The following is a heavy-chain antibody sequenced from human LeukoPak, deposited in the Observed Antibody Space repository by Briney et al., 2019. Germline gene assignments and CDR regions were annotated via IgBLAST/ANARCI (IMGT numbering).Heavy chain of an antibody. D-gene: IGHD4-17*01. CDR2: IYYSGST. CDR3: ARSTVTAAPLFY. J-gene: IGHJ4*02. V-gene: IGHV4-59*01. Sequence: SETLSLTCTVSGGSISGYHWSRIRRPPGKGLEWIGNIYYSGSTNYNPSLKSRVTISVDTPKNQFSLKLSSVTAADTAVYYCARSTVTAAPLFYWGQGTLVTVSS. CDR1: GGSISGYH.